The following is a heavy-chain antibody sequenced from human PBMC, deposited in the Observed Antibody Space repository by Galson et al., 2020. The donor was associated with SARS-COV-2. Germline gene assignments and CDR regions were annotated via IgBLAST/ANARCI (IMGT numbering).Heavy chain of an antibody. J-gene: IGHJ6*02. CDR2: IDHSEPT. CDR3: ATRPRGYSSGWGSYYYYAMDV. D-gene: IGHD6-19*01. CDR1: GGSFSGYD. V-gene: IGHV4-34*01. Sequence: SETLSLTCAVYGGSFSGYDYSWIRQPPGKGLEWLGEIDHSEPTNYNPSLKSRVTISGDTSKNQFSLKVKSVTAADTAVYYCATRPRGYSSGWGSYYYYAMDVWGHGTTVTVSS.